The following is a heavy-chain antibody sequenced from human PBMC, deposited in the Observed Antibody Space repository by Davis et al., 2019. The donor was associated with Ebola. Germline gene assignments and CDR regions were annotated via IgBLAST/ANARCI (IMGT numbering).Heavy chain of an antibody. D-gene: IGHD3-3*01. J-gene: IGHJ6*03. V-gene: IGHV3-9*01. Sequence: SLKISCAASGFTFDDYAMHWVRQAPGKGLEWVSGISWNSGSIGYADSVKGRFTISRDNAKNSLYLQMNSLRAEDTAVYYCAKDQTYPLRPHMDVWGKGTTVTVSS. CDR2: ISWNSGSI. CDR3: AKDQTYPLRPHMDV. CDR1: GFTFDDYA.